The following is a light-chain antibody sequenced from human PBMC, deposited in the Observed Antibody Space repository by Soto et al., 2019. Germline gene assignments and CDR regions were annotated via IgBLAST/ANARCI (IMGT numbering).Light chain of an antibody. CDR3: QKYISAPST. J-gene: IGKJ3*01. CDR2: AAS. Sequence: DMQMTQSPSSLSASVGDSVTSTCRATQGISNYLAWYQQKPGKVPKLLIYAASTLQSGVPSRFSGSGSGTDFTLTISSRQPEDVAYYYCQKYISAPSTFGPGTNVDIK. CDR1: QGISNY. V-gene: IGKV1-27*01.